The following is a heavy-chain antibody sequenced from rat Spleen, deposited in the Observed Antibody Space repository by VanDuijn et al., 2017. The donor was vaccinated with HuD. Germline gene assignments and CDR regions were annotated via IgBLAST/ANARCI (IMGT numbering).Heavy chain of an antibody. CDR2: IWSNGGT. V-gene: IGHV2-13*01. Sequence: QVQLKESGPGLVQPSQTLSLTCTVSGFSLSSYGVSWIRQPPGKGLEWMGVIWSNGGTDYNSTIKSRLSISRDTSKSQVFLKMNSLQSEDTTTYYCARSYGGYSQHWFAYWGQGTLVTVSS. D-gene: IGHD1-11*01. J-gene: IGHJ3*01. CDR1: GFSLSSYG. CDR3: ARSYGGYSQHWFAY.